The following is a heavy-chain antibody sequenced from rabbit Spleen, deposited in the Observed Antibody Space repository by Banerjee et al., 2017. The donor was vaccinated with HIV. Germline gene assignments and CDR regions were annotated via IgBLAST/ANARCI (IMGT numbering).Heavy chain of an antibody. J-gene: IGHJ4*01. D-gene: IGHD4-1*01. CDR1: GLDFSSSYW. Sequence: QEQLVEYGGDLVQPEGSLTLTCKASGLDFSSSYWICWVRQAPGKGPEWIGCRYTTNTATYYASWAKGRFTVSKASSTTMTLQMTSLTAADTATYFCVRTLPIDGISGGLWGPGTLVTVS. CDR2: RYTTNTAT. CDR3: VRTLPIDGISGGL. V-gene: IGHV1S45*01.